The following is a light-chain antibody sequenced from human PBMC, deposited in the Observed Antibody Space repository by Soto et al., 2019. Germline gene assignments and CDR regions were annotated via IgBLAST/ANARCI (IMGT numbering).Light chain of an antibody. CDR2: KIS. J-gene: IGKJ1*01. CDR1: QSLVHSDGNTY. V-gene: IGKV2-24*01. CDR3: MQASQFPWT. Sequence: DIVMTQTPLSSPVTLGQPASISCRSSQSLVHSDGNTYLNWLQQRPGQPPRLLIYKISTRFSGVPDRFSGSGAGTDFTLKISRVEAEDVGVYYCMQASQFPWTFGQGTKVAI.